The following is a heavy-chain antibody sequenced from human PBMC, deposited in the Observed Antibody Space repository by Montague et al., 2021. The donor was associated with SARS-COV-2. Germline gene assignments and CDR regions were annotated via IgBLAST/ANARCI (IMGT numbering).Heavy chain of an antibody. CDR2: IHYSGRT. V-gene: IGHV4-59*01. CDR1: GGSLSSFY. Sequence: SETLSLTCSVSGGSLSSFYWRWIRQPQGKGLEYIWYIHYSGRTNFSPSLNSQVSISLDTSKTRFSLFLRPVTTAATAVSYCARVAELDVFSVYYYGLDVWGQGTTVTVSS. D-gene: IGHD5/OR15-5a*01. CDR3: ARVAELDVFSVYYYGLDV. J-gene: IGHJ6*02.